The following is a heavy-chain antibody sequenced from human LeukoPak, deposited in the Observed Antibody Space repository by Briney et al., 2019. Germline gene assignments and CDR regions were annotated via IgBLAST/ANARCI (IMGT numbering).Heavy chain of an antibody. J-gene: IGHJ4*02. Sequence: PGGSLRLSCAASGFSFSTSGMNWVRQPPGKGLEWVSFIDNSASVIYYAYAVKVRVAISRDNAKSAMYLKMSSLRVEDTAVYYCARDKGYCSFIDCAHDLWGQGTLVTVSS. D-gene: IGHD2-15*01. CDR3: ARDKGYCSFIDCAHDL. CDR1: GFSFSTSG. CDR2: IDNSASVI. V-gene: IGHV3-48*03.